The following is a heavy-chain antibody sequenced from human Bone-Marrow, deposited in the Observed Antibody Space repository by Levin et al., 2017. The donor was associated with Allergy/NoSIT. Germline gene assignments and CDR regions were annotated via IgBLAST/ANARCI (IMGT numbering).Heavy chain of an antibody. Sequence: GGSLRLSCAASGFNFSTYNMNWVRQAPGKALEWVSSINSGSTDIYYADSLKGRFTISRDNAENSLYLQMNGLRAGDTAVYYCARERTYGIQRYYGMDVWGQGTTVTVSS. CDR1: GFNFSTYN. CDR3: ARERTYGIQRYYGMDV. V-gene: IGHV3-21*01. J-gene: IGHJ6*02. D-gene: IGHD1-14*01. CDR2: INSGSTDI.